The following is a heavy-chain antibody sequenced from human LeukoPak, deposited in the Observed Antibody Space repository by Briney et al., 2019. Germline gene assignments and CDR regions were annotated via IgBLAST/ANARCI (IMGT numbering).Heavy chain of an antibody. CDR1: GFTFSDYY. CDR2: ISHDGSNK. Sequence: GGSLRLSCAASGFTFSDYYMSWIRQAPGKGLEWVAIISHDGSNKYYADSVKGRFTISRDNSKNTLYLQMNSLGAEDTAVYYCAREESGISIFGVVIFWGQGTLVTVSS. CDR3: AREESGISIFGVVIF. D-gene: IGHD3-3*01. V-gene: IGHV3-30-3*01. J-gene: IGHJ4*02.